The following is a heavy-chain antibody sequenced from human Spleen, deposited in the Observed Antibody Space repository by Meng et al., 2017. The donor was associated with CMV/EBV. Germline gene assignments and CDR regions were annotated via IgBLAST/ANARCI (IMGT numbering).Heavy chain of an antibody. J-gene: IGHJ4*02. CDR3: ATGATLDY. CDR1: GFTFSSYR. Sequence: SLRLSCAASGFTFSSYRINWVRQAPGKGLEWVASISSTSAYIYYAESVEGRFIISRDNAKSSLYLTMDNLAAEDTAVYYCATGATLDYWGQGTLVTVSS. D-gene: IGHD3-10*01. CDR2: ISSTSAYI. V-gene: IGHV3-21*01.